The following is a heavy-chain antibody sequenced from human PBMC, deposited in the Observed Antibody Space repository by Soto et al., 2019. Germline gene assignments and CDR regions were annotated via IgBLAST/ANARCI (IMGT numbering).Heavy chain of an antibody. CDR1: GFTYEDYA. CDR3: AKDMLFGVVTV. V-gene: IGHV3-9*01. CDR2: ISWNSDTI. Sequence: ESGGDLVQPGRSLRLSCAASGFTYEDYAMHWVRQVPGKGLEWVSGISWNSDTIEYADSVKGRFTISRDNAKNSLYLQMNSLRAEDTAFYYCAKDMLFGVVTVWGQGTLVTVSS. J-gene: IGHJ4*02. D-gene: IGHD3-3*01.